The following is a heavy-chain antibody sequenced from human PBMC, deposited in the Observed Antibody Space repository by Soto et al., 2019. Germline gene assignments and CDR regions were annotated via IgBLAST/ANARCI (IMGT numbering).Heavy chain of an antibody. V-gene: IGHV1-18*04. CDR2: ITTYNGNT. J-gene: IGHJ5*02. D-gene: IGHD2-8*01. CDR3: ARIPNERGGWFDP. Sequence: QVQLVQSGAELKKPGASVKVSCKASGDTFTNYGISWVRQAPGHGLEWMGWITTYNGNTNYAQDLQGRVTMTTDTSTSTAYMELRSLRSDDTAVYYCARIPNERGGWFDPWGQGTLVTVSS. CDR1: GDTFTNYG.